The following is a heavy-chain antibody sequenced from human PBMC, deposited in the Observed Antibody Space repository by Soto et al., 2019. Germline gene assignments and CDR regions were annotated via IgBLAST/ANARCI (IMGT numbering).Heavy chain of an antibody. CDR1: GGTFISDG. J-gene: IGHJ5*02. CDR2: IIRIFGTT. D-gene: IGHD5-12*01. Sequence: GASVKVSCKASGGTFISDGISWVRQAPGQGLEWMGGIIRIFGTTTYAQKFQDRVTITADKSTSTAYMDLSSLRSEDTAVYYCARERLGVVATISPWFDPWGQGTLVTVSS. V-gene: IGHV1-69*06. CDR3: ARERLGVVATISPWFDP.